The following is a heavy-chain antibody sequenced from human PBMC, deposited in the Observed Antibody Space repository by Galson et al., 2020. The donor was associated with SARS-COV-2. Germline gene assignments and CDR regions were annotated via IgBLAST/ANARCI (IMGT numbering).Heavy chain of an antibody. J-gene: IGHJ4*02. CDR3: ARTESYTNYADY. Sequence: ASVKVSCKTSGFTFTNYGFNWVRQAHGQGLEWMGWISAYSGNTNYEQKLQDRVTMTTDTSTSTAYMELRSLGSDDMAVYFCARTESYTNYADYWGQGTLVTVSS. V-gene: IGHV1-18*03. CDR1: GFTFTNYG. CDR2: ISAYSGNT. D-gene: IGHD4-4*01.